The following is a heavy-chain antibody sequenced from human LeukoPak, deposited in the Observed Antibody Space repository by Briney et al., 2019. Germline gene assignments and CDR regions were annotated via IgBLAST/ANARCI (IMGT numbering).Heavy chain of an antibody. D-gene: IGHD6-13*01. CDR1: GGTFSSYA. V-gene: IGHV1-69*04. CDR3: AGEGYSSSWSDYYYYGMDV. Sequence: SVKVSCKASGGTFSSYAISWVRQAPGQGLEWMGRIIPILGIANYAQKFQGRVTITADKSTSTAYMELSSLRSEDTAVYYCAGEGYSSSWSDYYYYGMDVWGQGTTVTVSS. J-gene: IGHJ6*02. CDR2: IIPILGIA.